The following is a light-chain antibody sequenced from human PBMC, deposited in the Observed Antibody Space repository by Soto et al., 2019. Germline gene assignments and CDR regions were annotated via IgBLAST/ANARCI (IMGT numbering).Light chain of an antibody. CDR3: SSYTSVTARV. J-gene: IGLJ1*01. V-gene: IGLV2-14*01. CDR2: EAT. Sequence: QSALTQPASVSGSLGQSITISCSGTSSDIGYYNYVSWYQQHPGKAPRLIIYEATHRPSGVSNRFSGSKSGNTASLTISGLQAEDEADYFCSSYTSVTARVFGTGTKVTVL. CDR1: SSDIGYYNY.